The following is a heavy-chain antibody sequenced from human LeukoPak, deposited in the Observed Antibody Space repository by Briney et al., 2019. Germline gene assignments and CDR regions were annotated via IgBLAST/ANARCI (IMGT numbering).Heavy chain of an antibody. J-gene: IGHJ5*02. CDR1: GYSFATYW. CDR3: ARLSDYGFNWFDP. V-gene: IGHV5-51*01. Sequence: GESLKISCQGSGYSFATYWIGWVRQMPGKGLEWMGIIYPPDSDAKYSPSFQGLVTISADKSINTAYLQWKSLKASDTAMYYCARLSDYGFNWFDPWGRGTLVTVSS. CDR2: IYPPDSDA. D-gene: IGHD3-3*01.